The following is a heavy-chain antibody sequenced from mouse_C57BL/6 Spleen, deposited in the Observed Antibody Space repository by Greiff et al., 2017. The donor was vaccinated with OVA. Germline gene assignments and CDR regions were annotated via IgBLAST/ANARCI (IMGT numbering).Heavy chain of an antibody. CDR2: IHPNSGST. CDR3: ARSGEDYDWFAY. V-gene: IGHV1-64*01. Sequence: VQLQQPGAELVKPGASVKLSCKASGYTFTSYWMHWVKQRPGQGLEWIGMIHPNSGSTNYNEKFKSKATLTVDKSSSTAYMQLSSLTSEDSAVYYCARSGEDYDWFAYWGQGTLVTVSA. J-gene: IGHJ3*01. D-gene: IGHD2-4*01. CDR1: GYTFTSYW.